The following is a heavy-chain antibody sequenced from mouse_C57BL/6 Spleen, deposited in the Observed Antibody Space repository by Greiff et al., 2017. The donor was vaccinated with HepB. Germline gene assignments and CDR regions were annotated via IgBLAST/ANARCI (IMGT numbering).Heavy chain of an antibody. CDR2: ISYDGSN. D-gene: IGHD2-2*01. CDR1: GYSITSGYY. Sequence: EVHLVESGPGLVKPSQSLSLTCSVTGYSITSGYYWNWIRQFPGNKLEWMGYISYDGSNNYNPSLKNRISITRDTSTNQFCLKLNSVTTEDTATYYCARAYGYGYAMDYWGQGTSVTVSS. V-gene: IGHV3-6*01. CDR3: ARAYGYGYAMDY. J-gene: IGHJ4*01.